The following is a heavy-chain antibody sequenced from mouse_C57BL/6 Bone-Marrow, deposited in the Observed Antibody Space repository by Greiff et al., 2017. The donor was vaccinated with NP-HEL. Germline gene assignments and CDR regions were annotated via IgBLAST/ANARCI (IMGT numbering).Heavy chain of an antibody. Sequence: QVQLQQPGAELVMPGASVKLSCKASGYTFTSYWMHWVKQRPGQGLEWIGEIDPSDSYTNYNQKFKGKSTLTVDKSSSTAYMQLSSLTSEDSAVYYCERGASSNSYYYAMDYWGQGTSVTVSS. J-gene: IGHJ4*01. V-gene: IGHV1-69*01. D-gene: IGHD2-5*01. CDR3: ERGASSNSYYYAMDY. CDR1: GYTFTSYW. CDR2: IDPSDSYT.